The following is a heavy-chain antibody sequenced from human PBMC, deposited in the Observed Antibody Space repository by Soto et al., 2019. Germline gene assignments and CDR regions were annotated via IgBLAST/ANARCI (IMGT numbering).Heavy chain of an antibody. Sequence: QVQLQESGPGLVKPSQTLSLTCTVSGGSISSVDYYWSWIRQPPGKGLEWIGYIYYSGSTYYNPSLKSRLTMSVDTSKNQFSLTVSSVTAADTAVYYCAREEKRYDYDGMDVWGQGTTVTVSS. CDR3: AREEKRYDYDGMDV. V-gene: IGHV4-30-4*01. CDR2: IYYSGST. CDR1: GGSISSVDYY. J-gene: IGHJ6*02.